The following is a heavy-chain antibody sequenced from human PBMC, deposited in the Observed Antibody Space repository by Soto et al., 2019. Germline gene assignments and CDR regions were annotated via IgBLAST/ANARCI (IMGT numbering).Heavy chain of an antibody. CDR2: ISYDGSTE. J-gene: IGHJ4*02. D-gene: IGHD2-21*02. V-gene: IGHV3-30*03. CDR3: ARGGGFCGGDCYKGGIDY. CDR1: GFTFSPYT. Sequence: QVQLVESGGGVVQPGRSLRLSCAASGFTFSPYTMHWARQTPGKGLEWVAVISYDGSTEYNPDSVKGRFTISRDNPKNTVYLQMNSLRPEDTAIYYCARGGGFCGGDCYKGGIDYWGQGTLVTVAS.